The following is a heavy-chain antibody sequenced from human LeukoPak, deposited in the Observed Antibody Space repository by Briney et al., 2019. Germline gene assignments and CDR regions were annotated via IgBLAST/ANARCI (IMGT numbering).Heavy chain of an antibody. CDR2: ISGSGGST. D-gene: IGHD3-10*01. V-gene: IGHV3-23*01. CDR1: GFTFSSYA. CDR3: AKGIVFRRFGELLYYYYYGMDV. Sequence: GGSLRLSCAASGFTFSSYAMSWVRQAPGKGLEWVSAISGSGGSTYYADSVKGRFTISRDNSKNTLYLQMNSLRAEDTAVYYCAKGIVFRRFGELLYYYYYGMDVWGQGTTVTVSS. J-gene: IGHJ6*02.